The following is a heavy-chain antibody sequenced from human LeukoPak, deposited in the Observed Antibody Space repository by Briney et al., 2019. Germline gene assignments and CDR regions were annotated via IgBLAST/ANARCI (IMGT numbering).Heavy chain of an antibody. CDR3: ARMAVYPLYYFDY. J-gene: IGHJ4*02. CDR1: GFTFSSYG. V-gene: IGHV3-33*01. CDR2: IWYNANNK. D-gene: IGHD1-14*01. Sequence: GGSLRLSCTASGFTFSSYGIHWVRHAPDKGLEWVAFIWYNANNKYVADSAKGRFTVSRDNSKNTTYLQMNSLRVEDTAVYYCARMAVYPLYYFDYWGQGTLVTVSS.